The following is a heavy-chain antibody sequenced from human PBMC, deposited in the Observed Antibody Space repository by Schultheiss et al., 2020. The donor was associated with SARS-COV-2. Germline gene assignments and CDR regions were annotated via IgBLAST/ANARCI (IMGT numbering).Heavy chain of an antibody. CDR3: TTGGLWGLYYFDY. J-gene: IGHJ4*02. Sequence: GSLKISCAASGLIFDDYAMHWVRQAPGKGLEWVSVISGSAGSTYYADSVKGRFTISRDNSKNTLYLQMNSLRAEDTAVYYCTTGGLWGLYYFDYWGQGTLVTVSS. V-gene: IGHV3-23*01. CDR2: ISGSAGST. CDR1: GLIFDDYA. D-gene: IGHD3-16*01.